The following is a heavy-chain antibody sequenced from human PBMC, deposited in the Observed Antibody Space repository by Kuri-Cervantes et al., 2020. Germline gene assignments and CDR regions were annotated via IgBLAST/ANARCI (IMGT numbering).Heavy chain of an antibody. CDR3: ARGRETGRYFDWSLGY. Sequence: GGSLRLSCAASGFTFSSYAMSWVRQAPGKGLEWVSYISSSGSTIYYADSVKGRFTISRDNAKNSLYLQMNSLRAEDTAVYYCARGRETGRYFDWSLGYWGQGTLVTVSS. D-gene: IGHD3-9*01. J-gene: IGHJ4*02. CDR2: ISSSGSTI. V-gene: IGHV3-48*04. CDR1: GFTFSSYA.